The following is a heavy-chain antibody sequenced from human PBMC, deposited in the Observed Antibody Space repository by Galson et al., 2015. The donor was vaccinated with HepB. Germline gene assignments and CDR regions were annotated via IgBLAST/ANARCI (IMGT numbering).Heavy chain of an antibody. D-gene: IGHD2-2*01. J-gene: IGHJ6*03. V-gene: IGHV4-34*01. Sequence: SETLSLTCAVYGGSFSNYYWSWIRQPPGKGPEWIGEISHSGSTNYNPSLKSRVTISVATSKNQSSLKLSSVTAADTAVYYCARGVVPAAISPHQHYCMDVWGKGTTVTVSS. CDR3: ARGVVPAAISPHQHYCMDV. CDR1: GGSFSNYY. CDR2: ISHSGST.